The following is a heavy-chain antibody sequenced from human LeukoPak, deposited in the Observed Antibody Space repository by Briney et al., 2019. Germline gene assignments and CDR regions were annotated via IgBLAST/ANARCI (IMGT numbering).Heavy chain of an antibody. D-gene: IGHD5-12*01. CDR3: ARDAYSGYDFDY. CDR1: GFTFSGYE. V-gene: IGHV3-48*03. J-gene: IGHJ4*02. Sequence: GGSLRLSCAASGFTFSGYEMNWVRQAPGKGLEWVSYISSSGSTIYYADSVKGRFTISRDNAKSSLYLQMNSLRAEDTAVYYCARDAYSGYDFDYWGQGTLVTVSS. CDR2: ISSSGSTI.